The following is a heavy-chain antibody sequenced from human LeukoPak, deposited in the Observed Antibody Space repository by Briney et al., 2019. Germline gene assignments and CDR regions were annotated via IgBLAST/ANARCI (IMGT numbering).Heavy chain of an antibody. CDR1: GYTFTSYG. Sequence: ASVKVSCKASGYTFTSYGISWVRQASGQGLEWMGWISAYNGNTNYAQKLQGRVTMTTDTSTSTAYMELRSLRSDDTAVYYCARDYTYYYGSGSLDYWGQGTLVTVSS. D-gene: IGHD3-10*01. CDR2: ISAYNGNT. CDR3: ARDYTYYYGSGSLDY. V-gene: IGHV1-18*01. J-gene: IGHJ4*02.